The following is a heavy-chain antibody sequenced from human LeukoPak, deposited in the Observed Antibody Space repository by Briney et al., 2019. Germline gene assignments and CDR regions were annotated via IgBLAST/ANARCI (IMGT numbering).Heavy chain of an antibody. Sequence: PGGSLRLSCAASGFTFSGYWMHWVRQAPGKGLVWVSRINSDGSSTSYADSVKGRFTISRDNAKNTLYLQMNSLRAEDTAVYYCARGRGSRITMIVVPDYWGQGTLVTVSS. J-gene: IGHJ4*02. CDR2: INSDGSST. CDR3: ARGRGSRITMIVVPDY. CDR1: GFTFSGYW. D-gene: IGHD3-22*01. V-gene: IGHV3-74*01.